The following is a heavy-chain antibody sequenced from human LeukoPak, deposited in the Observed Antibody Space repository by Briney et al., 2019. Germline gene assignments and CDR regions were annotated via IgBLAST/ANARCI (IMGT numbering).Heavy chain of an antibody. CDR3: AKVKAALLWFGTIFDY. J-gene: IGHJ4*02. Sequence: PGGSLRLSCAASGFTVSSNYMSWVRQAPGKGLEWVSVIYSGGSTYYADSVKGRFTISRDNSKNTLYLQMNSLRAEDTAVYYCAKVKAALLWFGTIFDYWGQGTLVTVSS. CDR2: IYSGGST. V-gene: IGHV3-53*01. D-gene: IGHD3-10*01. CDR1: GFTVSSNY.